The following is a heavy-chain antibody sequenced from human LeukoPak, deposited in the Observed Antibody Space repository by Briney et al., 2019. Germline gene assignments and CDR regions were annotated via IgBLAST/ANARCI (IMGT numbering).Heavy chain of an antibody. J-gene: IGHJ4*02. CDR1: GYTFTNYY. V-gene: IGHV1-46*01. Sequence: ASVKVSCKASGYTFTNYYMHWVRQAPGQGLEWMGVFDPSGGSTSYAQKFQGRVTMTRDTSTSTVYMELSSLRSEDTAVYYCARDATTVTTILRYFDYWGQGTLVTVSS. CDR2: FDPSGGST. D-gene: IGHD4-17*01. CDR3: ARDATTVTTILRYFDY.